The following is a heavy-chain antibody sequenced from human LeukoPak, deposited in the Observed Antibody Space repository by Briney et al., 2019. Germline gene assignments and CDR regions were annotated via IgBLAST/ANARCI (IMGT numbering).Heavy chain of an antibody. V-gene: IGHV1-2*02. CDR2: INPNSGGT. CDR1: GYTFTGYY. Sequence: ASVKVSCKASGYTFTGYYMHWVRQAPGQGLEWMGWINPNSGGTNNAQKFQGRVTMTRDTSISTAYMELSRLRSDDTAVYYCARTFYDTLDSDAFDFWGQGTMVIVSS. J-gene: IGHJ3*01. CDR3: ARTFYDTLDSDAFDF. D-gene: IGHD2/OR15-2a*01.